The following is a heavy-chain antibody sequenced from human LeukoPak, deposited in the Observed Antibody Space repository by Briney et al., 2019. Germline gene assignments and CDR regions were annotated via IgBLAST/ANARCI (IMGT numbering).Heavy chain of an antibody. CDR3: ALLAVASDFDY. J-gene: IGHJ4*02. V-gene: IGHV3-48*03. D-gene: IGHD6-19*01. CDR2: ISSSGTTI. Sequence: GGSLRLSCAVSGFPFSVYEMNWVRQAPGKGLEWVSNISSSGTTIYYADSVRGRFSISRDNAKSSLYLQMNCLRVEDTAVYYCALLAVASDFDYWGQGALVTVSS. CDR1: GFPFSVYE.